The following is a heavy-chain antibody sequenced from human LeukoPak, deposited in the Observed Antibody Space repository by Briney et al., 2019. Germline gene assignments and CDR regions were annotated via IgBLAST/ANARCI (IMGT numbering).Heavy chain of an antibody. CDR2: INPNSGGT. CDR3: AKDAYPVVPADDNWFDP. J-gene: IGHJ5*02. CDR1: GYTFTGYY. Sequence: ASVKVSCKASGYTFTGYYMHWVRQAPGQGLEWMGWINPNSGGTNYAQKFQGRVTMTRDTSISTAYMELSRLRSDDTAVYYCAKDAYPVVPADDNWFDPWGQGTLVTVSS. D-gene: IGHD2-2*01. V-gene: IGHV1-2*02.